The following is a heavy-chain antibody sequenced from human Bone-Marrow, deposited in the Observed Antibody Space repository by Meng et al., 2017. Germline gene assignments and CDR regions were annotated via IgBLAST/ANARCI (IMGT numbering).Heavy chain of an antibody. Sequence: ASVKVSCKASGYTFTGYYMHWVRQAPGQGLEWMGWINPNSGGTNYAQKFQGGVTMTRDTSISTAYMELSRLRSDDTAVYYCARVGLSGGYCSGGSCYSYWGQGTLVTVSS. CDR1: GYTFTGYY. J-gene: IGHJ4*02. CDR3: ARVGLSGGYCSGGSCYSY. D-gene: IGHD2-15*01. V-gene: IGHV1-2*02. CDR2: INPNSGGT.